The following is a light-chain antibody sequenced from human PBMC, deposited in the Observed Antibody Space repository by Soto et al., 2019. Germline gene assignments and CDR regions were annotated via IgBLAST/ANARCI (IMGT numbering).Light chain of an antibody. CDR1: QSVTSN. V-gene: IGKV3-15*01. J-gene: IGKJ4*01. CDR2: GAS. Sequence: EIVMTQSPATLSVSPGERATLSCRASQSVTSNLAWYQQKRGQAPRLLIYGASTRATGIPARFSGSGSGTEFTLTISSLQSEDLAVYYCQQYNNWPLTFGGGTKVDMK. CDR3: QQYNNWPLT.